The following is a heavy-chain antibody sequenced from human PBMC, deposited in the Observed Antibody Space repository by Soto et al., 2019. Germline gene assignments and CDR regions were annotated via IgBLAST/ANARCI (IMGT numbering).Heavy chain of an antibody. CDR1: GGSFSGYY. J-gene: IGHJ4*02. D-gene: IGHD3-9*01. Sequence: SETLSLTCAVHGGSFSGYYWDWIRQPPGKGLEWIGYIYYSGSTNYNPSLKSRVTISVDTSKNQFSLKLSSVTAADTAVYYCARARYDILTGYQFDYWGRGTLVPVSS. CDR3: ARARYDILTGYQFDY. V-gene: IGHV4-59*01. CDR2: IYYSGST.